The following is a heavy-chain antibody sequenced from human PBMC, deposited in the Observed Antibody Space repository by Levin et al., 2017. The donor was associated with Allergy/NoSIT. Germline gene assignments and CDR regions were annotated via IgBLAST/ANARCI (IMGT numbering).Heavy chain of an antibody. CDR3: VRGSTWSWFFDL. Sequence: SCTVSGGSITNYYWTWIREPPGKGLEWVGYVYYSGSTNYNPSLQSRVTISVDTSKNQFSLKLSSVTAADTAVYYCVRGSTWSWFFDLWGRGTLVTVSS. CDR1: GGSITNYY. D-gene: IGHD1-1*01. V-gene: IGHV4-59*01. CDR2: VYYSGST. J-gene: IGHJ2*01.